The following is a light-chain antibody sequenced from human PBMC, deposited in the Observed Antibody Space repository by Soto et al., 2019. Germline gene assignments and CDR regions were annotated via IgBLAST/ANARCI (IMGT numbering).Light chain of an antibody. CDR3: SSYTTSTTVV. V-gene: IGLV2-14*01. Sequence: HSVLTQPASVSGSPGQSITISCTGTSSDVGAYNYVSWYQQHPGKAPKLIIYDVSDRPSGVSNRFSASKSGNTASLTISGLQAEDEADYYCSSYTTSTTVVFGGGTKVTVL. CDR2: DVS. J-gene: IGLJ2*01. CDR1: SSDVGAYNY.